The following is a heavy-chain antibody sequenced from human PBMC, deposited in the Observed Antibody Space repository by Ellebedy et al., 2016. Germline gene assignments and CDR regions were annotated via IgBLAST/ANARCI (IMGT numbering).Heavy chain of an antibody. CDR3: AKVVAPMRQWLVQGYFEY. CDR1: GFTFSNYG. CDR2: MSYDGSNK. D-gene: IGHD6-19*01. V-gene: IGHV3-33*05. Sequence: GGSLRLSCEASGFTFSNYGMHWVRQAPGKGLEWVALMSYDGSNKYYVDSVKGRFTISRDNSKNTLYLQMNSLRAEDTAVYYCAKVVAPMRQWLVQGYFEYWGQGTLVTVSS. J-gene: IGHJ4*02.